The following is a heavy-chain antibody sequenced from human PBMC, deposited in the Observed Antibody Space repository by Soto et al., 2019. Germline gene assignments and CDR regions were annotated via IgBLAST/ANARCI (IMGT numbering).Heavy chain of an antibody. Sequence: QVQLVQSGAEVKKPGSSVKVSCKASGGTFSSYAISWVRQAPGQGLEWMGGIIPIFGTANYAQKFQGRVTITADESTSTAYVELSSLRSEDTAVYYCARDNVIVVVVAATRYGMDVWGQGTTVTVSS. CDR3: ARDNVIVVVVAATRYGMDV. CDR1: GGTFSSYA. CDR2: IIPIFGTA. J-gene: IGHJ6*02. V-gene: IGHV1-69*12. D-gene: IGHD2-15*01.